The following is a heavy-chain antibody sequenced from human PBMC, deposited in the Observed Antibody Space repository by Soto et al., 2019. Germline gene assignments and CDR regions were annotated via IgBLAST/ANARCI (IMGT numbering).Heavy chain of an antibody. V-gene: IGHV3-15*07. CDR1: GFTFTNAW. J-gene: IGHJ4*02. CDR2: IKSYSDDGTI. CDR3: STAGGVSGSSYGPIDC. Sequence: GGSLRLSCAASGFTFTNAWLTWVRQAPGKGLEWVGRIKSYSDDGTIDLAAPVKGRFTISRDDSKNMVYLQMNSLKTEDTAEYYCSTAGGVSGSSYGPIDCWGQGTLVTVSS. D-gene: IGHD1-26*01.